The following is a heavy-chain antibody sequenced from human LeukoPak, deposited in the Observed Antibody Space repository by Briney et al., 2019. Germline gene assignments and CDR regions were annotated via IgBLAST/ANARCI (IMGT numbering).Heavy chain of an antibody. CDR2: IRYDGSNK. CDR1: GFTFSSYG. V-gene: IGHV3-30*02. CDR3: ARVNQDTAMAPYYFDY. D-gene: IGHD5-18*01. Sequence: GGSLRLSCAASGFTFSSYGMHWVRQAPGKGLEWVAFIRYDGSNKYYADSVKGRFTISRDNSKNTLYLQMNSLRIEDTAVYYCARVNQDTAMAPYYFDYWGQGTLVTVSS. J-gene: IGHJ4*02.